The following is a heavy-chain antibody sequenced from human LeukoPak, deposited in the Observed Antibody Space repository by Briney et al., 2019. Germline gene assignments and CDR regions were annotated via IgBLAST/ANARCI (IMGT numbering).Heavy chain of an antibody. V-gene: IGHV3-7*01. J-gene: IGHJ4*02. CDR1: GFPFTSHW. D-gene: IGHD6-19*01. CDR2: INSDGSEK. Sequence: GGSLRLSCAASGFPFTSHWLSWFRQSPGRGLEWVAHINSDGSEKDYVDSVKGRFTISRDNARNSQFLQMNSLRAEDTAVYYCASGGGWVFFNWGQGTLVTVSS. CDR3: ASGGGWVFFN.